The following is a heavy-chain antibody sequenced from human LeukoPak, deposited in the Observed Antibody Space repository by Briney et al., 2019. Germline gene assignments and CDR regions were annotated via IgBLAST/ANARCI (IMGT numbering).Heavy chain of an antibody. CDR2: ISGSGGST. Sequence: PGGSLRLSCAASGFTFSSYAMSWVRQAPGKGLEWVSAISGSGGSTYYADSVKGRFTISRDNSKNTLYLQMNSLRAEDTAVYYCAKARGYCSGGSCLTYYYYMDVWGKGTTVTVSS. D-gene: IGHD2-15*01. V-gene: IGHV3-23*01. J-gene: IGHJ6*03. CDR3: AKARGYCSGGSCLTYYYYMDV. CDR1: GFTFSSYA.